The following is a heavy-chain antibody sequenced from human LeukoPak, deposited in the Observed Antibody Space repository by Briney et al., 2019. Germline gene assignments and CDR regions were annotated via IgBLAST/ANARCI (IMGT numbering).Heavy chain of an antibody. Sequence: GGSLRLSCAASGFTFSSYAMSWVRQAPGKGLEWVSAVSGSGDTTYYADSVKGRFTISRGNSKNTLYLQMNSLRAEDTAIYYCARRSGYGEHDCWAQGTLVTVSS. CDR3: ARRSGYGEHDC. V-gene: IGHV3-23*01. D-gene: IGHD5-12*01. CDR2: VSGSGDTT. CDR1: GFTFSSYA. J-gene: IGHJ4*02.